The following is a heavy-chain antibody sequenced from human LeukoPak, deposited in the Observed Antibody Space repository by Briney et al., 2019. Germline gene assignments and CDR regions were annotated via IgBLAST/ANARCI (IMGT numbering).Heavy chain of an antibody. D-gene: IGHD2-2*01. CDR3: ARDKVGYCSSTSCYQDYYYYYMDV. CDR1: GGSISSSSYY. CDR2: IYYSGST. J-gene: IGHJ6*03. Sequence: PSETLSLTCTVSGGSISSSSYYWGWIRQPPGKGLEWIGSIYYSGSTYYNPSLKSRVTISVDTSKNQFSLKLSSVTAADTAVYYCARDKVGYCSSTSCYQDYYYYYMDVWGKGTTVTISS. V-gene: IGHV4-39*07.